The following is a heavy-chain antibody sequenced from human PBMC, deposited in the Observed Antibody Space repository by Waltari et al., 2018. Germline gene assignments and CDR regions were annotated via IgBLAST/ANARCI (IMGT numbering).Heavy chain of an antibody. CDR3: ARVGSCSSTSCYGY. CDR2: ISSSSSTI. D-gene: IGHD2-2*01. CDR1: GFTFSSYS. Sequence: EVQLVESGGGLVQPGGSLRLSCAASGFTFSSYSMTWVRQAPGKGLEWVSFISSSSSTIYYADSVKGRFTISRDNAKNSLYLQMNSLRAEDTAVYYCARVGSCSSTSCYGYWGQGTLVTVSS. J-gene: IGHJ4*02. V-gene: IGHV3-48*04.